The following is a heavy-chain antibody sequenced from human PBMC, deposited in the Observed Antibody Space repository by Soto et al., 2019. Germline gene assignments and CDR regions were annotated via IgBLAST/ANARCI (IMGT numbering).Heavy chain of an antibody. J-gene: IGHJ6*02. CDR3: ARGGVTTYYYYGMDV. CDR1: GGSISSYY. Sequence: KPSETLSLTCTVSGGSISSYYWSWIRQPPGKGLEWIGYIYYSGSTNYNPSLKSRVTISVDTSKNQFSLKLSSVTAADTAVYYCARGGVTTYYYYGMDVWGQGTTVTVS. D-gene: IGHD4-4*01. V-gene: IGHV4-59*01. CDR2: IYYSGST.